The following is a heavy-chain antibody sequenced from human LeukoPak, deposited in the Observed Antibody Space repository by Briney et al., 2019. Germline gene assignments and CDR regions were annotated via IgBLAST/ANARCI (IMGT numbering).Heavy chain of an antibody. J-gene: IGHJ4*02. V-gene: IGHV3-23*01. D-gene: IGHD1-26*01. CDR1: GFTFSSHA. CDR3: ARDLSAIDY. CDR2: ISGSGGST. Sequence: GGSLRLSCSASGFTFSSHAMRSVHQAPGKGLGLVAAISGSGGSTYYADSVKGRFTISRDNSKNTLYPQMNSLRAEDTAVYYCARDLSAIDYWGQGTLVTVSS.